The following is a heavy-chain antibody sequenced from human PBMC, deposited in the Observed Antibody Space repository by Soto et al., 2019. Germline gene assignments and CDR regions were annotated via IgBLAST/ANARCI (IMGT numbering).Heavy chain of an antibody. D-gene: IGHD2-15*01. Sequence: EVQLVESGGVVVQPGGSLRLSCAASGFTFDDYAMHWVRQAPGKGLEWVSLITWDGGTTSYSDSVKGRFSISRDNPQKSLFLQMNSLRPEDTALEFCAKPRGVASRSGIDYWGQGTRVTVSS. V-gene: IGHV3-43D*04. CDR2: ITWDGGTT. CDR1: GFTFDDYA. J-gene: IGHJ4*02. CDR3: AKPRGVASRSGIDY.